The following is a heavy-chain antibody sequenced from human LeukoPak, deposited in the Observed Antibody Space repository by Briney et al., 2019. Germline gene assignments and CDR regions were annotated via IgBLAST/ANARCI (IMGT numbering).Heavy chain of an antibody. CDR3: AKDYDSSGYFDY. D-gene: IGHD3-22*01. V-gene: IGHV3-23*01. CDR1: GFTFSSYA. Sequence: GGSLRLSCAASGFTFSSYAMSWVRPAPGKGLEWVSAISGSGGSTYYADSVKGRFTISRDNSKNTLYLQMNSLRAEDTAVYYCAKDYDSSGYFDYWGQGTLVTVSS. CDR2: ISGSGGST. J-gene: IGHJ4*02.